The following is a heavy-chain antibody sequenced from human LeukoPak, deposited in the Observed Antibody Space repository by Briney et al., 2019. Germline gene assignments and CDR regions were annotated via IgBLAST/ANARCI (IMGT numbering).Heavy chain of an antibody. V-gene: IGHV4-4*02. Sequence: SETLSLTCAVSDGSFSSDTWWSWARQPPGKGLEWIGQISHSGSTKYIPSLKSRVTISIDKSKNQFSLTLNSVTAADTAVYYCATGGGYTWNYSGQGTLVTVSS. CDR2: ISHSGST. CDR1: DGSFSSDTW. CDR3: ATGGGYTWNY. D-gene: IGHD5-24*01. J-gene: IGHJ4*02.